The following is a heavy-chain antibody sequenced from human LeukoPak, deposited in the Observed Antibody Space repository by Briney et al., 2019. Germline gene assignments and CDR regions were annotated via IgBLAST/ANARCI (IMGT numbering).Heavy chain of an antibody. J-gene: IGHJ3*02. CDR2: INPNSGGT. CDR1: GYTFTGYY. V-gene: IGHV1-2*02. CDR3: ARVVLKGVDAFDI. D-gene: IGHD2-21*01. Sequence: GASVKVSCKASGYTFTGYYIHWVRQAPGQGLQWMGWINPNSGGTNYAQKFQGRATMTRDTSISTAYMELSRLRSDDTAVYYCARVVLKGVDAFDIWGQGTMVTVSS.